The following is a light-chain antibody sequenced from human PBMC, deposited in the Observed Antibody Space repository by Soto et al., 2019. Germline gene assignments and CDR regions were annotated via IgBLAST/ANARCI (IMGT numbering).Light chain of an antibody. V-gene: IGLV2-14*01. CDR3: SSYTTSNTLV. Sequence: QSALTQPASVSGSPGQSITISCTGTSSDVGAYTYVSWYQQHPGKAPKLMIFEVSDRPSGVSNRFSGSKSGNTASLTISGLQAEDEADYYCSSYTTSNTLVFGGGTMVTVL. CDR2: EVS. J-gene: IGLJ2*01. CDR1: SSDVGAYTY.